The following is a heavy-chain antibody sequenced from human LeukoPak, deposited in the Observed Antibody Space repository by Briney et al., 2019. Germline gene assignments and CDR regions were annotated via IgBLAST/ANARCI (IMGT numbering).Heavy chain of an antibody. CDR1: GGTFTSYA. Sequence: ASVKLSCKASGGTFTSYAISWVRQAPGQGLEWMGGIIPIFGTANYAQKFQGRVTITADESTSTAYMELSSLRSEDTAVYYCARVIWLGELSHFDYWGQGTLVTVSS. J-gene: IGHJ4*02. V-gene: IGHV1-69*13. CDR2: IIPIFGTA. CDR3: ARVIWLGELSHFDY. D-gene: IGHD3-10*01.